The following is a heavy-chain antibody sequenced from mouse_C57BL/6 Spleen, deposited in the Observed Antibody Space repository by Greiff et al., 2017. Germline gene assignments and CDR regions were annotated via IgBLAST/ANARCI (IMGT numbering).Heavy chain of an antibody. CDR3: ARGNSYAMDY. D-gene: IGHD2-1*01. CDR2: IWSDGST. V-gene: IGHV2-6*03. J-gene: IGHJ4*01. CDR1: GFSLTSYG. Sequence: VKLVESGPGLVAPSQSLSITCTVSGFSLTSYGVHRVRQPPGKGLEWLVVIWSDGSTTYNSALKSRLSIGKDNSKSQVFKKMINLQTDDTAMYYCARGNSYAMDYWGQGASVTVSS.